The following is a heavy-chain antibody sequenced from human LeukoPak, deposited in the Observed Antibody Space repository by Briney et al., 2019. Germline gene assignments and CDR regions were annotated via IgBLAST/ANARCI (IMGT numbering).Heavy chain of an antibody. D-gene: IGHD5-18*01. J-gene: IGHJ4*02. CDR3: ARGYGYSYGSVDY. V-gene: IGHV4-39*01. Sequence: PSGTLSLTCTVSGGSISSSSYYSGSIRQPPGKGLEWIGSIYYSGSTYYNPSLKSRVTISADTSKNQFSLKLSSVTAADTAVYYCARGYGYSYGSVDYWGQGTLVTVSS. CDR1: GGSISSSSYY. CDR2: IYYSGST.